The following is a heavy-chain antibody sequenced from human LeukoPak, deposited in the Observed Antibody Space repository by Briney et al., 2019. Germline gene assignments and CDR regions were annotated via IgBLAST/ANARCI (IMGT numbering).Heavy chain of an antibody. CDR3: AGVTYDSSGYYPDAFDI. J-gene: IGHJ3*02. CDR2: SSAYNGNT. Sequence: ASVKVSCKASGYTFTSFGISWVRQAPGQGLEWMGWSSAYNGNTNYAQKFQGRVTMTTDTSTSAAYMELRSLRSDDTAVYYCAGVTYDSSGYYPDAFDIWGQGTMVTVSS. V-gene: IGHV1-18*01. CDR1: GYTFTSFG. D-gene: IGHD3-22*01.